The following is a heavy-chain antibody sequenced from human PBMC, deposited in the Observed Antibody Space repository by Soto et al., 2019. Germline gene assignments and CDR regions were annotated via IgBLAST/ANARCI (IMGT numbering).Heavy chain of an antibody. CDR1: GGPITSNNW. D-gene: IGHD3-10*01. CDR2: IFHSGST. CDR3: ARNFGGFGEGLNWFDP. V-gene: IGHV4-4*02. J-gene: IGHJ5*02. Sequence: QVQLQESGPGLVKPSGTLSLTCTVSGGPITSNNWWSWVRQPPGKGLEWIGGIFHSGSTNYNPSLKSRVTISVDKSKNQFSLRLTSVTAADTAVYYCARNFGGFGEGLNWFDPWGQGTLVTVSS.